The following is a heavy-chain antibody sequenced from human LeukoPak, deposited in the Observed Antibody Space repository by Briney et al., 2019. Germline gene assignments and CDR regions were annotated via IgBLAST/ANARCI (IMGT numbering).Heavy chain of an antibody. CDR1: GGSFSGYY. D-gene: IGHD2-2*01. CDR3: AREGDIVVVPAARRYFDY. V-gene: IGHV4-34*01. Sequence: SETLSLTCAVYGGSFSGYYRSWIRQPPGKGLEWIGEINHSGSTNYNPSLKSRVTISVDTSKNQFSLKLSSVTAADTAVYYCAREGDIVVVPAARRYFDYWGQGTLVTVSS. J-gene: IGHJ4*02. CDR2: INHSGST.